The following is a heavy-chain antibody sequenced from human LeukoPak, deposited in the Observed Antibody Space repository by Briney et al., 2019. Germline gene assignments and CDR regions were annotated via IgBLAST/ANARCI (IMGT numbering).Heavy chain of an antibody. CDR1: GVTISHTNSY. CDR3: ATHDILTGYYAFNY. D-gene: IGHD3-9*01. V-gene: IGHV4-39*01. CDR2: IYFSGTT. Sequence: SETLSLTCTVSGVTISHTNSYWGWIRQSPGRGLEWIGGIYFSGTTYYNPSLKSRVTISVDTSKNQFSLKLSSVTAADTAVYYCATHDILTGYYAFNYWGQGTLVTVSS. J-gene: IGHJ4*02.